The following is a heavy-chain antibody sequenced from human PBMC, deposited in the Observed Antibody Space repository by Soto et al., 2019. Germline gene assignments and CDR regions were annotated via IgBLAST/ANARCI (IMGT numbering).Heavy chain of an antibody. CDR2: IYYTGST. CDR1: ADSITRTSYH. CDR3: ARHPTRRYAYFYFDD. Sequence: LYHTFTVSADSITRTSYHWGWIRQPPVKGLEWIGSIYYTGSTYHNPSLKSRVTISVDTSKNQFSLRLSSVTAADTAVYYCARHPTRRYAYFYFDDWRQGTLYSVPS. J-gene: IGHJ4*02. D-gene: IGHD2-2*01. V-gene: IGHV4-39*01.